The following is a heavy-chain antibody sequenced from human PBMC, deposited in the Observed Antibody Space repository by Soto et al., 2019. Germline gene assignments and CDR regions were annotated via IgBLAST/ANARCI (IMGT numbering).Heavy chain of an antibody. CDR2: INHSGST. J-gene: IGHJ4*02. V-gene: IGHV4-34*01. D-gene: IGHD3-16*02. CDR1: GGSFSGYY. CDR3: AGTSYYFDY. Sequence: PSETLSLTCAVYGGSFSGYYWSWIRQPPGKGLEWIGEINHSGSTNYNPSLKSRVTISVDTSKNQFSLKLSSVTAADTAVYYCAGTSYYFDYWGQGTLVTVSS.